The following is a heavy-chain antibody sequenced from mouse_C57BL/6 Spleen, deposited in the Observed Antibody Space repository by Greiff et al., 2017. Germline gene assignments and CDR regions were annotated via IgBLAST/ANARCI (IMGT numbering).Heavy chain of an antibody. D-gene: IGHD1-1*01. V-gene: IGHV1-72*01. J-gene: IGHJ1*03. CDR3: GGWVTTVGARSD. Sequence: QVQLQQSGAELVKPGASVKLSCTASGYTFTSYWMHWVKQRPGRGLEWIGRIDPNSGGTKYNEKFKSKATLTVDNPSSTAYMQLSSLTSEESAVYYCGGWVTTVGARSDWGTGTTVTVSS. CDR2: IDPNSGGT. CDR1: GYTFTSYW.